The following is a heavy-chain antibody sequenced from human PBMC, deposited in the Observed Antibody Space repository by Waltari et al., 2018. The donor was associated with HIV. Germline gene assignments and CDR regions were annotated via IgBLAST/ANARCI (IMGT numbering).Heavy chain of an antibody. CDR3: ASTAYCGGDCYPPAFDI. D-gene: IGHD2-21*02. J-gene: IGHJ3*02. Sequence: EVQLVQSGAEVKKPGESLKISCKGSGYSFTSYWLGWVRQMPGRGLEWMGIIYPGDSDTRYSPSFQGQVTISADKSISTAYLQWSSLKASDTAMYYCASTAYCGGDCYPPAFDIWGQGTMVTVSS. CDR2: IYPGDSDT. CDR1: GYSFTSYW. V-gene: IGHV5-51*03.